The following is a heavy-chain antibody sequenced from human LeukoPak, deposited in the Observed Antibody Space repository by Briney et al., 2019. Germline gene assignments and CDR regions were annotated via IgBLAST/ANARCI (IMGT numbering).Heavy chain of an antibody. J-gene: IGHJ4*02. Sequence: GRSLRLSCAGSGFTLSSYGMHWVRQAPGKGLEGGAVISYDGSNKYYADSVKGRFTISRDNSKNTLYLQMNSLRAEDTAVYYCAKDVGGVATLNYWGQGTLVTVSS. CDR3: AKDVGGVATLNY. D-gene: IGHD2-8*02. V-gene: IGHV3-30*18. CDR1: GFTLSSYG. CDR2: ISYDGSNK.